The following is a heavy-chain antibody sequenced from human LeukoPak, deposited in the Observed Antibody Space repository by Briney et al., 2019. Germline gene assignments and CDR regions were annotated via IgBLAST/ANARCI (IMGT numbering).Heavy chain of an antibody. CDR3: AGSKPYGDYPTPFDY. Sequence: PSETLSLTCTVSGGSISSYYWSWIRQPPGKGLEWIGYIYYSGSTNYNPSLKSRVTISVDTSKNQFSLKLSSVTAADTAVYCCAGSKPYGDYPTPFDYWGQGTLVTVSS. D-gene: IGHD4-17*01. V-gene: IGHV4-59*08. CDR1: GGSISSYY. J-gene: IGHJ4*02. CDR2: IYYSGST.